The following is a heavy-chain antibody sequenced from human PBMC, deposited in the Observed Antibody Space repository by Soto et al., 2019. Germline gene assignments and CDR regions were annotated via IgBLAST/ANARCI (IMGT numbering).Heavy chain of an antibody. V-gene: IGHV1-3*04. CDR1: GYIFTSYV. CDR2: ISTGAGNT. CDR3: AREYGSINSYKAFDI. J-gene: IGHJ3*02. Sequence: QDQLVQSGAEVKNPGASVQVSCKASGYIFTSYVIFWMRQAPGQRPEWMGWISTGAGNTAYSQKLQGRITISGDTSASTVFMELRSLTSEDTAVYYCAREYGSINSYKAFDIWGQGTLVTVSS. D-gene: IGHD3-10*01.